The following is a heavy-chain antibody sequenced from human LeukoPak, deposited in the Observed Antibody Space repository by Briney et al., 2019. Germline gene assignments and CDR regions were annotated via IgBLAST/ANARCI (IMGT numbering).Heavy chain of an antibody. V-gene: IGHV3-23*01. CDR3: APQLGMATITPPFDY. CDR2: VSDSGGST. CDR1: GFTFCGYA. J-gene: IGHJ4*02. D-gene: IGHD5-24*01. Sequence: PGGSLRLSCAASGFTFCGYAMRRVGQAPGKGLEWVSAVSDSGGSTYYADSVKGRFTISRDNSKNTLYLQMNSLRAEDTAVYYCAPQLGMATITPPFDYWGQGTLVTVSS.